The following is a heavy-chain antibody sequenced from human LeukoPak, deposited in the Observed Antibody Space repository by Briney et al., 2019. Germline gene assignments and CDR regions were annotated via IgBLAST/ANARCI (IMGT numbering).Heavy chain of an antibody. J-gene: IGHJ4*02. CDR1: GGSISSYY. CDR3: ARSRYSSGWYKDY. V-gene: IGHV4-34*01. D-gene: IGHD6-19*01. CDR2: INHSGST. Sequence: SETLSLTCTVSGGSISSYYWSWIRQPPGKGLEWIGEINHSGSTNYNPSLKSRVTISVDTSKNQFSLKLSSVTAADTAVYYCARSRYSSGWYKDYWGQGTLVTVSS.